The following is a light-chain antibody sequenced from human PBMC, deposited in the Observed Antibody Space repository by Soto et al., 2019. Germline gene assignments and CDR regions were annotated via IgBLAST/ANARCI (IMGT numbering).Light chain of an antibody. CDR2: DAS. Sequence: EIVLTQSPATLSLSPGERATLSCRASQSVNNYLAWYQQIPGQAPRLLINDASNRATGIPARFSGSGSGTDFTLTISSLEPEDFAVYYCQHRNNRPFSFGPGTKVDIK. J-gene: IGKJ3*01. V-gene: IGKV3-11*01. CDR3: QHRNNRPFS. CDR1: QSVNNY.